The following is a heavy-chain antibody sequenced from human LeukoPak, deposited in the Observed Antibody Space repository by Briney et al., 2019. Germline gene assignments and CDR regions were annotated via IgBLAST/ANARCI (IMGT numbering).Heavy chain of an antibody. V-gene: IGHV3-11*01. CDR1: GFTFSDYY. J-gene: IGHJ1*01. Sequence: PGGSLRLSCAASGFTFSDYYMSWIRQAPGKGLEWVSYISSSGSTIYYADSVKGRFTISRDNAKNSLYLQMNSLRAEDTAVYYCAKDLVIGSSGWYSEYFQHWGQGTLVTVSS. D-gene: IGHD6-19*01. CDR2: ISSSGSTI. CDR3: AKDLVIGSSGWYSEYFQH.